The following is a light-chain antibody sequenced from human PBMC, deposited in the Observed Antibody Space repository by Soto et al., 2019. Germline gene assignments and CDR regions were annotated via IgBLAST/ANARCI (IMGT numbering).Light chain of an antibody. CDR3: QQGYSTPPT. Sequence: EIQMTQSPSSLSASVGDRVTITCRASQSITRYLNWYQQKPGTAPKLIIYATSTLQSGVPSRFSGSGSGTDFTLTISSLQPEDFATYYCQQGYSTPPTFGPGTKMDMK. CDR1: QSITRY. V-gene: IGKV1-39*01. CDR2: ATS. J-gene: IGKJ3*01.